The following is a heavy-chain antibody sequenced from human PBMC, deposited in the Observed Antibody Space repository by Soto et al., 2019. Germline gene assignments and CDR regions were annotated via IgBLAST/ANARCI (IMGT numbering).Heavy chain of an antibody. CDR2: ISGSGGST. CDR1: GFTFSSYA. V-gene: IGHV3-23*01. CDR3: AKASGWFGEFDY. Sequence: EVQLLESGGGLVQPGGSLRLSCAASGFTFSSYAMSWVRQAPGKGLEWVSAISGSGGSTYYADSVKGRFTISRDNSKNTLYMQMNSRRADDTAVYDCAKASGWFGEFDYWGQGTLVTVSS. J-gene: IGHJ4*02. D-gene: IGHD3-10*01.